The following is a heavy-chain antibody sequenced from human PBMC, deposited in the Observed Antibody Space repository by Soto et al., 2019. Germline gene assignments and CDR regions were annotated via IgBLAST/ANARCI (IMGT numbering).Heavy chain of an antibody. CDR1: GYRFTSYG. CDR2: TNDYNGNT. J-gene: IGHJ6*02. CDR3: AMVDVYVTPSPQDV. D-gene: IGHD3-16*01. Sequence: QVQLVQSGAEVENPGASVKVSCKASGYRFTSYGIGWVRQDPGQGLEWMGWTNDYNGNTNYAQNLQGRVTLTTDTTTSTDYMELRVLRSNDTAVYCWAMVDVYVTPSPQDVWGQGTPVTVSS. V-gene: IGHV1-18*01.